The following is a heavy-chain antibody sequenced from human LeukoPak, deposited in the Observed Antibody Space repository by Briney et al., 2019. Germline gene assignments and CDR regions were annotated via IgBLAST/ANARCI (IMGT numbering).Heavy chain of an antibody. D-gene: IGHD3-3*01. Sequence: SVKVSCKASGGTFSSYAISWVRQAPGQGLEWMGGMIPIFGTANYAQKFQGRVTITTDESTSTAYMELSSLRSEDTAVYYRATPGGTRLLEWPRLDYWGQGTLVTVSS. CDR1: GGTFSSYA. V-gene: IGHV1-69*05. CDR3: ATPGGTRLLEWPRLDY. J-gene: IGHJ4*02. CDR2: MIPIFGTA.